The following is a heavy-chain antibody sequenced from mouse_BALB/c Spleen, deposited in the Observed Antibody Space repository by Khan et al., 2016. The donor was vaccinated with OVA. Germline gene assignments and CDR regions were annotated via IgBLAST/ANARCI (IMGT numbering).Heavy chain of an antibody. D-gene: IGHD1-1*01. Sequence: EVQLVESGPGLVKPSQSLSLTCTVTGYSITSGYAWNWIRQFPGNKLEWMGYISYSGVTCYTPSLKSRISINRDTTKHQFFLQLNSVTTEDTATYYCARGYYYGYYFDYWGQGTTLTVSS. CDR1: GYSITSGYA. CDR3: ARGYYYGYYFDY. CDR2: ISYSGVT. V-gene: IGHV3-2*02. J-gene: IGHJ2*01.